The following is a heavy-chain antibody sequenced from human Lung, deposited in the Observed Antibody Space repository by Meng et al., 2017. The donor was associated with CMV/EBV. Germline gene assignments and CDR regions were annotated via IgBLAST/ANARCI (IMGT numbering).Heavy chain of an antibody. CDR3: ARTRYDSSGYDAYYYYGMDF. CDR2: IIPIFGTA. CDR1: GGNFGTYA. D-gene: IGHD3-22*01. J-gene: IGHJ6*02. V-gene: IGHV1-69*05. Sequence: SVKVSCKASGGNFGTYAISWVRQAPGQGLEWMGGIIPIFGTASFAQKFQGRVTITTDESTAYMELSSLRSEEAAVYYCARTRYDSSGYDAYYYYGMDFWGQGXTVTVSS.